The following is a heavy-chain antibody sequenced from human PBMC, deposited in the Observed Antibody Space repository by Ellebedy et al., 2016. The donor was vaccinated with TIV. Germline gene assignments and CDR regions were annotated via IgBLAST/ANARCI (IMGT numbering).Heavy chain of an antibody. D-gene: IGHD3-9*01. CDR3: ARRKTTITTFDY. Sequence: MPSETLSLTCTVSGGSISSYYWSWIRQSPGKGLEWIGYIYYSGSTNYNPSLKSRVTISVDTSKNQFSLKLSSVTAADTAVYYCARRKTTITTFDYWGQGTLVTVSS. J-gene: IGHJ4*02. CDR2: IYYSGST. V-gene: IGHV4-59*08. CDR1: GGSISSYY.